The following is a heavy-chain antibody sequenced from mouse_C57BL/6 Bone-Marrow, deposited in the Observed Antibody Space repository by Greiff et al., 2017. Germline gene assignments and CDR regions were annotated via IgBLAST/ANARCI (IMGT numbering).Heavy chain of an antibody. D-gene: IGHD2-3*01. CDR2: IDPANGKT. CDR1: GFNIKNTY. J-gene: IGHJ3*01. Sequence: VQLQQSVAALVRPGASVKLSCTASGFNIKNTYMHWVKQRPEQGLEWIGRIDPANGKTKYAPKGQGKATITADPSSNTAYLQLSSLTSEDTSIYYCARTDGYYVPWFAYGGQGTLATVSA. V-gene: IGHV14-3*01. CDR3: ARTDGYYVPWFAY.